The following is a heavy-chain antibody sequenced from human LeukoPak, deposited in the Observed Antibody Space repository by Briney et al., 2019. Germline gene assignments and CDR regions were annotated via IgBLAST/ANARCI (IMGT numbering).Heavy chain of an antibody. CDR1: GYTFTSYG. V-gene: IGHV1-18*01. CDR3: AREGTYYYDSGSSNAFDI. D-gene: IGHD3-22*01. CDR2: ISAYNGNT. Sequence: ASVKVSCKASGYTFTSYGISWVRQAPGQGLEWMGWISAYNGNTNYAQKLQGRVTMTTDTSTSTAYMELRSLRSDDTAVYYCAREGTYYYDSGSSNAFDIWGQGTMVTVSS. J-gene: IGHJ3*02.